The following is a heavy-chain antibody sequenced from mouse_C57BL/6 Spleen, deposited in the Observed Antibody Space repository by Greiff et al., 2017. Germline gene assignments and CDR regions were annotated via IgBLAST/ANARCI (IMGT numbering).Heavy chain of an antibody. Sequence: QVQLQQSGAELARPGASVKLSCKASGYTFTSYGISWVKQRTGQGLEWIGEIYPRSGNTYYTEKFKGKATLTADKSSSTAYMALRSLTSADSAVYFCARVKTGRAMNYWGQGTSGTVAS. V-gene: IGHV1-81*01. CDR3: ARVKTGRAMNY. J-gene: IGHJ4*01. CDR2: IYPRSGNT. D-gene: IGHD4-1*01. CDR1: GYTFTSYG.